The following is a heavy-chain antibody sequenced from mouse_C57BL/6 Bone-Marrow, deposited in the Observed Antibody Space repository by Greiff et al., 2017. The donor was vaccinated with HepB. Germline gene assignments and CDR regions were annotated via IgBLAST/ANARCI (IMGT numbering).Heavy chain of an antibody. CDR2: INPSNGGT. CDR3: ARGGTGTWYFDV. V-gene: IGHV1-53*01. J-gene: IGHJ1*03. CDR1: GYTFTSYW. Sequence: QVHVKQSGTELVKPGASVKLSCKASGYTFTSYWMHWVKQRPAQGLEWIGNINPSNGGTNYNEKFKSKATLTVDKSSSTAYMQLSSLTSEDSAVYYCARGGTGTWYFDVWGTGTTVTVSS. D-gene: IGHD4-1*01.